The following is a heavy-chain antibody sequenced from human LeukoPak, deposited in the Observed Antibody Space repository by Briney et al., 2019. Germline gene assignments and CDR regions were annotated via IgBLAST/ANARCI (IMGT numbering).Heavy chain of an antibody. J-gene: IGHJ6*02. V-gene: IGHV4-34*01. CDR1: GGSFSGYY. CDR2: INHNKRT. CDR3: ARRDGDYYYYGMDV. D-gene: IGHD4-17*01. Sequence: PSETLSLTCAVYGGSFSGYYWTWIRQPPEKGLEWIGEINHNKRTSYNPSLKSRVTISADTSKNQFSLKLSSVTAADTAVYYCARRDGDYYYYGMDVWGQGTTVTVSS.